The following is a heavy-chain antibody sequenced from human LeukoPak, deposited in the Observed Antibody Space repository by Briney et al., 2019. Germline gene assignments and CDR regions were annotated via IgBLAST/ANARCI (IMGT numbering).Heavy chain of an antibody. CDR2: ISGSGSTT. V-gene: IGHV3-23*01. Sequence: GGSLRLSCAASGFTFSSYAMNWVRQAPGKGLEWVSGISGSGSTTYYAVSVEGRFTISRDKSKSTVYLQMYSLRAEDTAVYYCAKDQAYGPGAPYGMDVWGQGTTVTVSS. CDR1: GFTFSSYA. J-gene: IGHJ6*02. CDR3: AKDQAYGPGAPYGMDV. D-gene: IGHD2-2*01.